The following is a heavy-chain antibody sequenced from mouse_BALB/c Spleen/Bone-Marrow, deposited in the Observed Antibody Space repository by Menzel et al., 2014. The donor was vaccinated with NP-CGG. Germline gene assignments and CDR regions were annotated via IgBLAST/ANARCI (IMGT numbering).Heavy chain of an antibody. CDR2: INPGSSTI. CDR3: ARNDYDEGFAMDY. CDR1: GFDFSRYW. J-gene: IGHJ4*01. Sequence: EVQGVESGGGLVQPGGSLNLSCAASGFDFSRYWMSWARQAPGKGQEWIGEINPGSSTINYTPSLKDKFIISRDNAKNTLYLQMSKVRSEDTALYYCARNDYDEGFAMDYWGQGTSVTVSS. V-gene: IGHV4-2*02. D-gene: IGHD2-4*01.